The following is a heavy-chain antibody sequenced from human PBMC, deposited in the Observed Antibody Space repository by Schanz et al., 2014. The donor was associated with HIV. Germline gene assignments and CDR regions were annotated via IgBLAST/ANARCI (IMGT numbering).Heavy chain of an antibody. CDR1: GFTFSTYA. J-gene: IGHJ6*02. Sequence: VQLVESGGGLVKPGGSLRLSCAASGFTFSTYAMHWVRQAPGKGLEWMAVISFDGSNKYYADSVKGQFTISRDNSKNTLYLQMNSLRAEDTAVYYCAREKYSSTWWRAGLYFYGMDVWGQGTTVTVSS. CDR3: AREKYSSTWWRAGLYFYGMDV. D-gene: IGHD6-13*01. V-gene: IGHV3-30-3*01. CDR2: ISFDGSNK.